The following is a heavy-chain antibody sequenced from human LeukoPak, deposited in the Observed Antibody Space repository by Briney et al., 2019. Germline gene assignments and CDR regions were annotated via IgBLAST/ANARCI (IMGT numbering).Heavy chain of an antibody. J-gene: IGHJ6*03. CDR1: GFTFSSYA. D-gene: IGHD1-14*01. CDR2: ISGSGGST. V-gene: IGHV3-23*01. Sequence: GGSLRLSCAASGFTFSSYAMSWVRQAPGKGLEWVSAISGSGGSTYYADSVKGRFTISRDNSKNTLYLQMNSLRAEDTAVYYCAKNGYKSFYYYMDVWGKGTTVTVSS. CDR3: AKNGYKSFYYYMDV.